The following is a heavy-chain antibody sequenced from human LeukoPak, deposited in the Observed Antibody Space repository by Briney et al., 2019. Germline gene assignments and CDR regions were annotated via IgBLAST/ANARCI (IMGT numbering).Heavy chain of an antibody. CDR2: IYYSGST. CDR3: ARGLVRASGNYLYY. V-gene: IGHV4-59*12. Sequence: PSETLSLTCTVSGGSISSYYWSWIRQPPAKGLEWIGYIYYSGSTNYNPSLKSRVTISVDTSKNQFSLKLSSVTAADTAVYYCARGLVRASGNYLYYWGQGTLVTVSS. D-gene: IGHD1-26*01. J-gene: IGHJ4*02. CDR1: GGSISSYY.